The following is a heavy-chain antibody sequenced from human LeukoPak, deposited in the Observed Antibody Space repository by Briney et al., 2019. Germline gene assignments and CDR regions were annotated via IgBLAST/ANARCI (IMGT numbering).Heavy chain of an antibody. CDR3: AREGLDDVWSGYVDH. D-gene: IGHD3-3*01. Sequence: SETLSLTCSVSGGSIRSYYWSWIRQPAGKRLEWIGRVYTSGKIDDNPSLKSRFTMSIDTSKNQFSLKLTSVTVADTAVYYCAREGLDDVWSGYVDHWGQGILVTVSS. CDR1: GGSIRSYY. J-gene: IGHJ4*02. CDR2: VYTSGKI. V-gene: IGHV4-4*07.